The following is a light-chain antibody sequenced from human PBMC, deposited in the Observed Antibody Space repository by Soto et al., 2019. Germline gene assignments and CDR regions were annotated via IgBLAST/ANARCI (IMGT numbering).Light chain of an antibody. J-gene: IGKJ1*01. V-gene: IGKV1-39*01. Sequence: YPSTLSLSPGGRVTLTCSACRTISSRLPWYQQKPGKAPNILIYAASDMQSGIPSRFSGSGSGTDFSLTISSLYDEDFASYYCQQTDIPLGRFGQGTMVDI. CDR2: AAS. CDR1: RTISSR. CDR3: QQTDIPLGR.